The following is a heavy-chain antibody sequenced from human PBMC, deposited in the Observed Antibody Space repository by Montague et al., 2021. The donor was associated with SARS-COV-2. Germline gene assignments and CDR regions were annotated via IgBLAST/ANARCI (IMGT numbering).Heavy chain of an antibody. D-gene: IGHD6-6*01. V-gene: IGHV4-61*01. J-gene: IGHJ4*02. Sequence: SETLSLTCTVSGASVASGNFYWSWIRQPPGKGLEWIGYMYYTGHTNYNPSLESRVTMPVDPSKNQFSLTLTSVTAADTAVYYCARSRANVPSRPGFYYWGQGALVTVSS. CDR2: MYYTGHT. CDR3: ARSRANVPSRPGFYY. CDR1: GASVASGNFY.